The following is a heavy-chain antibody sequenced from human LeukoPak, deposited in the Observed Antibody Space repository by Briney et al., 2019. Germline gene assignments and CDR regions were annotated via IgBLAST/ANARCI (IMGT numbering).Heavy chain of an antibody. J-gene: IGHJ4*02. CDR3: ARAPSLIAVADFDY. D-gene: IGHD6-19*01. CDR2: IYYSGST. V-gene: IGHV4-39*07. CDR1: GGSISSSSYY. Sequence: SETLSLTCTVSGGSISSSSYYWGWIRQPPGKGLEWIGSIYYSGSTYYNPSLKSRVTISVDTSKNQFSLKLSSVTAADTAVYYCARAPSLIAVADFDYWGQGTLVTVSS.